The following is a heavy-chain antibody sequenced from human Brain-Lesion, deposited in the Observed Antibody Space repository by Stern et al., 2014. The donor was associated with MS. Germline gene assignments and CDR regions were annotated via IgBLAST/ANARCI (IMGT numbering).Heavy chain of an antibody. J-gene: IGHJ4*02. CDR2: IYTTGST. V-gene: IGHV4-61*02. CDR3: ARDKEDTNMAFRYFDN. D-gene: IGHD5-18*01. CDR1: GGSVGSGSYD. Sequence: QVQLVQSGPGLVKPSQTLSLPCTVSGGSVGSGSYDWSWIRQPAGKGLEWLGRIYTTGSTYSHPSLKSRVSISIDTSTHPFSLKLPSVTAADTAVYYCARDKEDTNMAFRYFDNWGQGTLVTVSS.